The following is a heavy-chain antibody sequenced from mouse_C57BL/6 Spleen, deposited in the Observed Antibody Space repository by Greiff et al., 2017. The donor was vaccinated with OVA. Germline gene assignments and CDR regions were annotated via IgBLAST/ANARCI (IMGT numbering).Heavy chain of an antibody. CDR3: ASLYYDYDWYFDV. D-gene: IGHD2-4*01. V-gene: IGHV5-6*01. Sequence: EVQGVESGGDLVKPGGSLKLSCAASGFTFSSYGMSWVRQTPDKRLEWVATISSGGSYTYYPDSVKGRFTISRDNAKNTLYLQMSSLKSEDTAMYYCASLYYDYDWYFDVWGTGTTVTVSS. J-gene: IGHJ1*03. CDR1: GFTFSSYG. CDR2: ISSGGSYT.